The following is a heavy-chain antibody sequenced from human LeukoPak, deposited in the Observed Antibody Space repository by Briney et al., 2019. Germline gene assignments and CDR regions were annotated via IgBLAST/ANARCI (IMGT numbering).Heavy chain of an antibody. J-gene: IGHJ4*02. Sequence: GGSLRLSCAASGFTFSSYSMNWVRQAPGKGLEWVSYISSSSSTIYYADSVKGRFTISRDNAKNSLYLQMNSLRAEDTAVYYCARDVRDDFWSGYSYYFDYWGQGTLVTVSS. CDR3: ARDVRDDFWSGYSYYFDY. CDR2: ISSSSSTI. D-gene: IGHD3-3*01. V-gene: IGHV3-48*01. CDR1: GFTFSSYS.